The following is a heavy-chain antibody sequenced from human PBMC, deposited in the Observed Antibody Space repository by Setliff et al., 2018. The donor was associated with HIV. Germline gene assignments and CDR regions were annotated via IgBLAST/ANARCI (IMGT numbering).Heavy chain of an antibody. CDR1: GYSFTNFP. V-gene: IGHV1-69*04. Sequence: SVKVSCKTSGYSFTNFPIAWVRQAPGQGLEWMGKIIPIFGRTSYARSLQGRVPITADKSTTTAYMELTGLKSEDSAIYFCAREGAYTYGHGNDAFDFWGQGTTVTVSS. J-gene: IGHJ3*01. CDR2: IIPIFGRT. D-gene: IGHD5-18*01. CDR3: AREGAYTYGHGNDAFDF.